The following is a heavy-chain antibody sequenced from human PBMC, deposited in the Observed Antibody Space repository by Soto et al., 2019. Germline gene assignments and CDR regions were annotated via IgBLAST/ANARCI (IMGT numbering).Heavy chain of an antibody. CDR2: ISSRSTYT. CDR3: ARGNYGWYLGDFDY. CDR1: GFIFSDYY. J-gene: IGHJ4*02. D-gene: IGHD6-19*01. Sequence: QVQPVESGGGLVKPGGSLRLSCAASGFIFSDYYMTWLRQAPGKGLEWLSYISSRSTYTNYADSVQGRFTISRDNAKNSLYLQMNSLRAEDTAVYYCARGNYGWYLGDFDYWGQGTLVSVSS. V-gene: IGHV3-11*05.